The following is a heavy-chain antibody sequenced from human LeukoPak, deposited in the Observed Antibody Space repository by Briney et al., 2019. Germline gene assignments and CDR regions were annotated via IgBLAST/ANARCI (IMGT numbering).Heavy chain of an antibody. V-gene: IGHV4-34*01. J-gene: IGHJ6*04. CDR2: IYHIGNT. CDR3: ARRITMVRGVIITRIPYGMDV. D-gene: IGHD3-10*01. CDR1: VGSSCGYN. Sequence: PLETLSLTCAVSVGSSCGYNWSSVCAPPQKGGWCGGEIYHIGNTNYTPSLKSRVTISVDTPKNQFSLKLRSVTAADTAVYYCARRITMVRGVIITRIPYGMDVWGKGTTVTVSS.